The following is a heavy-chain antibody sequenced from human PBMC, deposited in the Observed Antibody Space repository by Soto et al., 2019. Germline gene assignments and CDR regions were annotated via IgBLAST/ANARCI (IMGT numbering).Heavy chain of an antibody. CDR1: GFIFSSYG. Sequence: QVQLVESGGGVVQPGRSLRLSCAASGFIFSSYGMHWVRQAPDKGLEWVAIIWYDGSNKYYADSVKGRFTVSRDNSKNTVYLQMNSLRAEDTAVYYCAATDESTNSSALEFWGQGTLVTVTS. V-gene: IGHV3-33*01. CDR2: IWYDGSNK. J-gene: IGHJ4*02. D-gene: IGHD6-6*01. CDR3: AATDESTNSSALEF.